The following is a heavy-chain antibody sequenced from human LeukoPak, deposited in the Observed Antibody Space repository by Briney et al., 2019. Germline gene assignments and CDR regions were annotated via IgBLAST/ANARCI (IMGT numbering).Heavy chain of an antibody. CDR1: GGSISSYY. CDR2: IYHSGST. Sequence: SETLSLTCTVSGGSISSYYWSWIRQPPGKGLEWIGSIYHSGSTYYNPSLKSRVTISVDTSKNQFSLKLSSVTAADTAVYYCARLDSSGLGYFDYWGQGTLVTVSS. J-gene: IGHJ4*02. CDR3: ARLDSSGLGYFDY. D-gene: IGHD3-22*01. V-gene: IGHV4-59*08.